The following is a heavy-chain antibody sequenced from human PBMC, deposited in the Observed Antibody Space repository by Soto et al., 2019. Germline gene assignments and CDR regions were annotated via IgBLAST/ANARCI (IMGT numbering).Heavy chain of an antibody. CDR3: ARDNLMPAMVRGVDYYYYYMDV. CDR1: GYTFTGYY. Sequence: ASVKVSCKASGYTFTGYYMHWVRQAPGQGLEWMGWISPNSGGTNYAQKFQGWVTMTRDTSISTAYMELSRLRSDDTAVYYCARDNLMPAMVRGVDYYYYYMDVWGKGTTVTVSS. V-gene: IGHV1-2*04. J-gene: IGHJ6*03. D-gene: IGHD3-10*01. CDR2: ISPNSGGT.